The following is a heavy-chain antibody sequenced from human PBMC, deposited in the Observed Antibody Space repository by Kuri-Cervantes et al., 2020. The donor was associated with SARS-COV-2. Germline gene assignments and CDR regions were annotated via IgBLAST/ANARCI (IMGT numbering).Heavy chain of an antibody. CDR3: AREYSSGLFDY. CDR2: VNHRGST. Sequence: SETLSLTCAFYGESFSGYYWNWIRQSPGKGLEWIGEVNHRGSTNYNPSLKSRVTISVDTSSKQFSLHLGSVTAADTAVYYCAREYSSGLFDYWGQGTLVTVSS. CDR1: GESFSGYY. J-gene: IGHJ4*02. D-gene: IGHD6-19*01. V-gene: IGHV4-34*01.